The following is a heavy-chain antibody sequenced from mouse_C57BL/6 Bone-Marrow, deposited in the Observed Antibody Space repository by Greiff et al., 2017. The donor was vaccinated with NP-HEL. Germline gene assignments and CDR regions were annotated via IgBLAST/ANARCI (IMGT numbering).Heavy chain of an antibody. D-gene: IGHD1-1*01. CDR1: GFNINDDY. J-gene: IGHJ1*03. V-gene: IGHV14-4*01. Sequence: EVQLVESGAELVRPGASVKLSCTASGFNINDDYMHWVKQRPEQGLEWIGWIDPENGDTEYASKFQGKATITADTSSNTAYLQLSSLTSEDTAVYYCTSIYLWYFDVWGTGTTVTVSS. CDR2: IDPENGDT. CDR3: TSIYLWYFDV.